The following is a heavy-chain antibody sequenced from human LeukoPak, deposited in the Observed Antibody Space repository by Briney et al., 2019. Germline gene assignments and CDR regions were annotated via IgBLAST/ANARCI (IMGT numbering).Heavy chain of an antibody. D-gene: IGHD2-8*01. J-gene: IGHJ4*02. CDR1: GGSFSGYY. CDR3: ARGLAYCTNGVCYRTGTFDY. V-gene: IGHV4-34*01. Sequence: SDPLSLTCAVYGGSFSGYYWSWIRQPPGKGLEWIGEINHSGSTNYNPSLKSRVTISVDTSKNQFSLKLSSVTAADTAVYYCARGLAYCTNGVCYRTGTFDYWGQGTLVSVSS. CDR2: INHSGST.